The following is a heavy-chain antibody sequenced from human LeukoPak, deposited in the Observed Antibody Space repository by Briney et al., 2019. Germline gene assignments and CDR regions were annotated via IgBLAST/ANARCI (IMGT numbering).Heavy chain of an antibody. Sequence: PGGSLRLSCAASGFPFSGYGMHWVRQAPGKGLEWVAVAYGDGSSQYYADSVKGRFSISKDISKNTLSLQMNSLRAEDTAVYSYATGGNFYYSHWGQGTLVTVSS. CDR1: GFPFSGYG. V-gene: IGHV3-33*01. CDR3: ATGGNFYYSH. D-gene: IGHD4-11*01. J-gene: IGHJ1*01. CDR2: AYGDGSSQ.